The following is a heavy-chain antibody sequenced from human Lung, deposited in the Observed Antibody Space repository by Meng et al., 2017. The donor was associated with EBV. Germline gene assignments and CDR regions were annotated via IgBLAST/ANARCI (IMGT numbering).Heavy chain of an antibody. CDR3: ARDFGHSFGYPDY. CDR1: GFTFSDYY. Sequence: QWQLVEFGGDLVPPGGSLRISCGASGFTFSDYYMSWIRQAPGKGLELVSYISGSGSAIYYTDSVKGRFTISRDNAKNSLYLQMINLRVEDTAVYYCARDFGHSFGYPDYWGQGALVTVSS. J-gene: IGHJ4*02. V-gene: IGHV3-11*01. D-gene: IGHD3-3*01. CDR2: ISGSGSAI.